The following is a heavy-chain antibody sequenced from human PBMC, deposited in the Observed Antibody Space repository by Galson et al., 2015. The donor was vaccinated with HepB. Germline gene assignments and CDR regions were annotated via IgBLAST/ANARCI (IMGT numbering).Heavy chain of an antibody. Sequence: SLRLSCAASGFTFRNYAMSWVRQAPGKGLEWVSIISVSGGRIDCADSVRGRFTISRDNSKNTLYVQMTSLRAEDTAVYYRAEDQDYSKGEEGYNYYGMDVCGQGTTVTVSS. CDR1: GFTFRNYA. D-gene: IGHD4-11*01. CDR2: ISVSGGRI. CDR3: AEDQDYSKGEEGYNYYGMDV. J-gene: IGHJ6*02. V-gene: IGHV3-23*01.